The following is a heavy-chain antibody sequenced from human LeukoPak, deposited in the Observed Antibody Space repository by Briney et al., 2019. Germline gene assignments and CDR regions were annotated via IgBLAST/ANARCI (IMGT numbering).Heavy chain of an antibody. Sequence: AGSLRLSCAASGFTFSTYAMHWVRQGPGKGLEWVAVISYDGSNKFYADSVKGRFTISRENSKNTLYLQMSSLSAEDTAVYYCARTTTPHYYGSGSYALGYWGQGTLVTVPS. D-gene: IGHD3-10*01. V-gene: IGHV3-30-3*01. CDR3: ARTTTPHYYGSGSYALGY. CDR1: GFTFSTYA. CDR2: ISYDGSNK. J-gene: IGHJ4*02.